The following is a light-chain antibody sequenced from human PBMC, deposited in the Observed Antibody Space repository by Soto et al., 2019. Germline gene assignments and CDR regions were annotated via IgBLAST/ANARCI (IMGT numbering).Light chain of an antibody. V-gene: IGKV1-5*01. CDR2: DAS. J-gene: IGKJ1*01. CDR3: QQYNSYPWT. CDR1: QSISSY. Sequence: DIEMTQSPSSLSVSVGDSVTINCRASQSISSYLNWYQQKPGKAPKLLIYDASSLESGVPSRFSGSGSGTEFTLTISSLQPDDFATYYCQQYNSYPWTFGQGTKVDIK.